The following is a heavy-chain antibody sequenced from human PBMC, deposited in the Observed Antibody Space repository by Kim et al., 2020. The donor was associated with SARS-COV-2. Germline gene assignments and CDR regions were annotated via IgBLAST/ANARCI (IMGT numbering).Heavy chain of an antibody. D-gene: IGHD2-2*01. V-gene: IGHV4-59*13. J-gene: IGHJ4*02. CDR2: IFYSGTT. CDR3: ARGGTNQLAQV. Sequence: SETLSLTCTVSGGSISNYYWNWIRQPPGEELEWMGYIFYSGTTNYNPSLKSRVTISLDTSKNQFSLKLTSVTAADTAVYFCARGGTNQLAQVWGQGTLVT. CDR1: GGSISNYY.